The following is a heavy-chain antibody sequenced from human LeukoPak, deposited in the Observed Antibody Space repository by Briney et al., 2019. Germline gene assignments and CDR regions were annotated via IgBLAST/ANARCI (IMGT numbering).Heavy chain of an antibody. Sequence: SETLSLTCTVSGGSISSSSYYWGWIRQPPGKGLEWIGSIYYSGSTYYNPSLKSRVTISVDTSKNQFSLKLSSVTAADTAVYYCARKVGSWYERYFDYWGQGTLVTVSS. CDR3: ARKVGSWYERYFDY. CDR2: IYYSGST. V-gene: IGHV4-39*07. J-gene: IGHJ4*02. D-gene: IGHD6-13*01. CDR1: GGSISSSSYY.